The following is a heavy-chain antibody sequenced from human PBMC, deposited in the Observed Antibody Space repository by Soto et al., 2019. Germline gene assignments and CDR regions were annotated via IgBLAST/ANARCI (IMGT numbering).Heavy chain of an antibody. Sequence: PSETLSLTCTVSGGSISSSSYYWGWIRQPPGKGLEWIGSIYYSGSTYYNPSLKSRVTISVDTSKNQFSLKLSSVTAADTAVYYCASTYYDFWSGYFRYWGQGTLVTVSS. D-gene: IGHD3-3*01. CDR1: GGSISSSSYY. CDR2: IYYSGST. J-gene: IGHJ4*02. V-gene: IGHV4-39*01. CDR3: ASTYYDFWSGYFRY.